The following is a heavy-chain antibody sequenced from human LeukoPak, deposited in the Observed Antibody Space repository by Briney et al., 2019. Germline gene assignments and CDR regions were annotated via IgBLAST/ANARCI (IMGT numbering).Heavy chain of an antibody. CDR2: INHSGST. CDR3: ARSPIVIYYYGMDV. J-gene: IGHJ6*02. D-gene: IGHD2/OR15-2a*01. V-gene: IGHV4-34*01. CDR1: GGSFSGHY. Sequence: SETLSLTCAVYGGSFSGHYWSWIRQPPGKGLEWIGEINHSGSTNYNPSLKSRVTISVDTSRNQFSLKLSSVTAADTAVYYCARSPIVIYYYGMDVWGQGTTVTVSS.